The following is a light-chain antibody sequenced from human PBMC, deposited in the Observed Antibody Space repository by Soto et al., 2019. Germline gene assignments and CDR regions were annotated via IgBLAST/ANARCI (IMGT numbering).Light chain of an antibody. Sequence: EIVLTQSRGTLSLSPGETATLSFRAIHTISNVYLAWVQQKPGQAPRLVMYDASSRATGIPDRFSGSGSGTEFTLTISRLEPEHFAVYYCQQFGSSSWTFGQGTKVDIK. CDR1: HTISNVY. CDR2: DAS. J-gene: IGKJ1*01. V-gene: IGKV3-20*01. CDR3: QQFGSSSWT.